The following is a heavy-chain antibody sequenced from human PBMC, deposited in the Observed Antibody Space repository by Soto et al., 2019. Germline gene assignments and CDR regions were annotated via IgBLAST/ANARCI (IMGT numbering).Heavy chain of an antibody. D-gene: IGHD6-13*01. CDR1: GGSISSGGYS. CDR3: ATWYPAWFDS. Sequence: TLSLTGAVSGGSISSGGYSWSWIRQPPGKGLEWIGYIYQSGNTYYNPSLKSRVAISVDRSKNLFSLNLTSVTAADTAVYYCATWYPAWFDSWGQGTLVTVSS. CDR2: IYQSGNT. J-gene: IGHJ5*01. V-gene: IGHV4-30-2*01.